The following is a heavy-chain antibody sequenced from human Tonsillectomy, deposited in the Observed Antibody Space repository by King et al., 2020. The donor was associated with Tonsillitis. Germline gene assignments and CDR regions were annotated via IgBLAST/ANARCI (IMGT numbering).Heavy chain of an antibody. J-gene: IGHJ4*02. CDR2: ISYDGRDK. D-gene: IGHD3-22*01. V-gene: IGHV3-30*03. CDR1: GFTFSSYA. CDR3: ARDQSPGDSSGYLNY. Sequence: VQLVESGGGVVQPGRSLRLSCAASGFTFSSYAMHWVRQAPGKGLEWVAVISYDGRDKYYVDFVKGRFTISRDNSKNKVYLQMNSLRADDTAVYYCARDQSPGDSSGYLNYWGQGTLVTVSS.